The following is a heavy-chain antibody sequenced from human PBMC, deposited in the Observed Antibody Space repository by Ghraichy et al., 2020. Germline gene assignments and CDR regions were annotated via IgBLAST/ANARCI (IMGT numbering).Heavy chain of an antibody. CDR2: INHSGST. V-gene: IGHV4-34*01. CDR3: ARSHAYSSSWYVFAGVNYYYGMDV. D-gene: IGHD6-13*01. Sequence: SETLSLTCAVYGGSFSGYYWSWIRQPPGKGLEWIGEINHSGSTNYNPSLKSRVTISVDTSKNQFSLKLSSVTAADTAVYYCARSHAYSSSWYVFAGVNYYYGMDVWGQGTTVTVSS. J-gene: IGHJ6*02. CDR1: GGSFSGYY.